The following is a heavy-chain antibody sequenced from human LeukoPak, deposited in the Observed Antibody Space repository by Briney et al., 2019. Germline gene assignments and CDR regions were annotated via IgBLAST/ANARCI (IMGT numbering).Heavy chain of an antibody. Sequence: ASVKVSCKASGYTFTSYDINWVRQATGQGLEWMGWMNPNSGNTGYAQKFQGRVTMTRNTSISTAYMELSRLRSDDTAVYYCARAQGRVQRALGYWGQGTLVTVSS. CDR3: ARAQGRVQRALGY. V-gene: IGHV1-8*01. D-gene: IGHD5-24*01. CDR2: MNPNSGNT. CDR1: GYTFTSYD. J-gene: IGHJ4*02.